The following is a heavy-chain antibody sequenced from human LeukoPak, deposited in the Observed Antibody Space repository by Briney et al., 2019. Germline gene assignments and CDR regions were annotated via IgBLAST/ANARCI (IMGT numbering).Heavy chain of an antibody. CDR1: GFTFSSYG. J-gene: IGHJ4*02. Sequence: QPGRSLRLSCAASGFTFSSYGMHWVRQAPGKGLEWVAVIWYDGSNKYYADSVKGRFTISRDNSKNTLFLQMNSLRAEDTAVYYCAGDPDDYGDYGYFDYWGQGTLVTVSS. D-gene: IGHD4-17*01. CDR3: AGDPDDYGDYGYFDY. V-gene: IGHV3-33*01. CDR2: IWYDGSNK.